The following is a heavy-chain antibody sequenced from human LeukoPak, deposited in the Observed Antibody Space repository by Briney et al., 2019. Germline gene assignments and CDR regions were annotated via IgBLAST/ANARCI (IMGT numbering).Heavy chain of an antibody. CDR1: GFTFSTYE. Sequence: GGSLRLSCAASGFTFSTYEMNWVRQAPGEGLEWVSYISSSGSPIYYADSVKGRFTISRDNAKNSLYLQMDNLRVDDTAVYYCATRHGYWGQGTQVTVSS. V-gene: IGHV3-48*03. J-gene: IGHJ4*02. CDR2: ISSSGSPI. CDR3: ATRHGY.